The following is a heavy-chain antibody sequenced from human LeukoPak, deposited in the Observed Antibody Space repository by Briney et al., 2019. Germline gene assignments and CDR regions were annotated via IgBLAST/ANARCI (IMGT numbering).Heavy chain of an antibody. CDR1: GFSLTTSAMC. D-gene: IGHD1-26*01. CDR3: ARMPNGSFNWVDP. CDR2: IDWDDDK. Sequence: SGPTLVNPPQTLTLTCSFSGFSLTTSAMCVTWIRQPPGKALEWLALIDWDDDKYYSTSLKTRLTISKDTSKNQVVLTMTNMDPVDTGTYYCARMPNGSFNWVDPWGPGILVTVSS. V-gene: IGHV2-70*01. J-gene: IGHJ5*02.